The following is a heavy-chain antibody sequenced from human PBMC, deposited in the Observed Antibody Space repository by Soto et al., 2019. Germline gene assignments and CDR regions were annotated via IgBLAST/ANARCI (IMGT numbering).Heavy chain of an antibody. D-gene: IGHD2-15*01. Sequence: SETLSLTCTVSGGSISSYYWSWIRQPPGKGLEWIGYIYYSGSTNYNPSLKSRVTISVDTSKNQFSLKLSSVTAADTAVYYCARTPRYCSGGSCYTLFDYWGQGTLVTVSS. CDR1: GGSISSYY. CDR3: ARTPRYCSGGSCYTLFDY. V-gene: IGHV4-59*01. J-gene: IGHJ4*02. CDR2: IYYSGST.